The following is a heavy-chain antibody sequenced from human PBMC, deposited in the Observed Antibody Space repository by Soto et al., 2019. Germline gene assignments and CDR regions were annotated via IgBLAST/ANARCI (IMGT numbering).Heavy chain of an antibody. CDR1: GYRFIDFF. CDR3: ARVNYDNGHAFDV. J-gene: IGHJ3*01. CDR2: INPKNDDR. D-gene: IGHD3-22*01. Sequence: QVQLVQSGAEVKKPGASAKVSCKASGYRFIDFFLHWVRQAPGQGLEWMGWINPKNDDRNYAQKFQGRVTMTRDTSISMAYMELSGLNTGDTAVYYCARVNYDNGHAFDVWGQGTMVTVSS. V-gene: IGHV1-2*02.